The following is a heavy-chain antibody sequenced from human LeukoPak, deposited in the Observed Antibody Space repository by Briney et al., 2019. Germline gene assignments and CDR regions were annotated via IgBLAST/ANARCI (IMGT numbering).Heavy chain of an antibody. V-gene: IGHV3-23*01. D-gene: IGHD2-8*02. J-gene: IGHJ4*02. Sequence: PGGSLRLSCAASGFTFSSYAMSWVRQAPGKGLEWVSAISGSGGSTYYADSVKGRFTISRDNSKNMLYLQMNSLRAEDTAVYYWAKIVLVVSEILWFRETMYYFDYWGQGTLVTVSS. CDR2: ISGSGGST. CDR1: GFTFSSYA. CDR3: AKIVLVVSEILWFRETMYYFDY.